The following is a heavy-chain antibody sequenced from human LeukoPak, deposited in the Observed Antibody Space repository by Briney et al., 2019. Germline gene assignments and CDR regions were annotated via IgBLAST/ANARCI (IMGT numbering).Heavy chain of an antibody. CDR2: INPKSGGT. CDR3: VSGSTDLVVLPVFVSPS. J-gene: IGHJ4*02. D-gene: IGHD2-2*01. CDR1: ASTFTVSH. V-gene: IGHV1-2*02. Sequence: ASVKVSCKAAASTFTVSHLSCMRLAPGQGPEWMGWINPKSGGTNYAQKFQGRVTMTRDTSISTVYIELRRLRSDDTDMFFCVSGSTDLVVLPVFVSPSWGQGTLVTVSS.